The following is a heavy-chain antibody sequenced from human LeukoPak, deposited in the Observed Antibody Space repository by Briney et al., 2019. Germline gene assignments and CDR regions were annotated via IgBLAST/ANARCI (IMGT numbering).Heavy chain of an antibody. CDR3: ARHVDTAMVRGADAFDI. J-gene: IGHJ3*02. CDR1: GYTFTSYG. Sequence: ASVKVSCKASGYTFTSYGISWVRQAPGQGLEWMGWVSDYNGNTNYAQKFQGRLTMTTDTSTSTAYMELRSLRSEDTAVYYCARHVDTAMVRGADAFDIWGQGTMVTVSS. V-gene: IGHV1-18*01. CDR2: VSDYNGNT. D-gene: IGHD5-18*01.